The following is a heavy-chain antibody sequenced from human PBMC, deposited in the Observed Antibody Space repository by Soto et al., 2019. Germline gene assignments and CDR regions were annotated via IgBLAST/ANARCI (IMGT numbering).Heavy chain of an antibody. CDR2: IIPIFGTA. V-gene: IGHV1-69*13. J-gene: IGHJ4*02. CDR3: ARGAWLRTFDY. D-gene: IGHD6-19*01. CDR1: GGTFSSYA. Sequence: ASVKVSCKASGGTFSSYAISWVRQAPGQGLEWMGGIIPIFGTANYAQKFQGRVTITADESTSTAYMELSSLRSGDTAVYYCARGAWLRTFDYWGPGTLVTVSS.